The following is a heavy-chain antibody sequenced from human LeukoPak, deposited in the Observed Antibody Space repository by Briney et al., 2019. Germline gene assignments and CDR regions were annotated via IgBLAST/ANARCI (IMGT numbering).Heavy chain of an antibody. Sequence: GRSLRLSCAASGFTFSSYGMHWVRQAPGKGLERVAVISYDGSNKYYADSVKGRFTISRDNSKNTLYLQMNSLRAEDTAVYYCAKGASGYYYRAYFDYWGQGTLVTVSS. CDR2: ISYDGSNK. D-gene: IGHD3-22*01. CDR3: AKGASGYYYRAYFDY. V-gene: IGHV3-30*18. CDR1: GFTFSSYG. J-gene: IGHJ4*02.